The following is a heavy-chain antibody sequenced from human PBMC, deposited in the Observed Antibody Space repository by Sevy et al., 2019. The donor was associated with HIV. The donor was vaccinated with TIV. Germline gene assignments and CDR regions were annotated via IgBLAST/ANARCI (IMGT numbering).Heavy chain of an antibody. Sequence: GGSLRLSCAASGFTFSSYWMSWVRQAPGKGLEWVANIKQDGSEKYYVDSVKGRFTISRDNAKNSLYLQMNSLRAEDTAVYYCAREDRGIFGDHYYYGMDVWGQRTTVTVSS. CDR3: AREDRGIFGDHYYYGMDV. D-gene: IGHD3-3*01. CDR2: IKQDGSEK. J-gene: IGHJ6*02. V-gene: IGHV3-7*03. CDR1: GFTFSSYW.